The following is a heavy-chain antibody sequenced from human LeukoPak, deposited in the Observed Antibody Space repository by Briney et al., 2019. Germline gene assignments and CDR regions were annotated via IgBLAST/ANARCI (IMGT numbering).Heavy chain of an antibody. CDR3: AKDRGSGSYYIPVGGNFDY. CDR2: ISSSGSTI. Sequence: QPGGSLRLSCAASGFTFSSYEMNWVRQAPGKGLEWVSYISSSGSTIYYADSVKGRFTTSRDNAKNSLYLQMNSLRAEDTAVYYCAKDRGSGSYYIPVGGNFDYWGQGTLVTVSS. V-gene: IGHV3-48*03. D-gene: IGHD3-10*01. J-gene: IGHJ4*02. CDR1: GFTFSSYE.